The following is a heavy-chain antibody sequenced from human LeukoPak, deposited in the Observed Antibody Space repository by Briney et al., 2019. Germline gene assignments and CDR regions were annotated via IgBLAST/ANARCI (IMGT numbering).Heavy chain of an antibody. CDR2: ISGSGGST. CDR3: AKAQAPYYDILTGYSPDY. V-gene: IGHV3-23*01. J-gene: IGHJ4*02. D-gene: IGHD3-9*01. CDR1: GFTFSSYA. Sequence: GGSLRLPCAASGFTFSSYAMGWVRQAPGKGLEWVSAISGSGGSTYYADSVKGRFTISRDNSKNTLYLQMNSLRAEDTAVYYCAKAQAPYYDILTGYSPDYWGQGTLVTVSS.